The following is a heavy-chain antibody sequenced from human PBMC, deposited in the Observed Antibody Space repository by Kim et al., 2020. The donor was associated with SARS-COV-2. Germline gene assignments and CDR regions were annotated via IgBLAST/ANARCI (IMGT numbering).Heavy chain of an antibody. Sequence: YNPPLKTRVTISIDTSKNQFSRKLNSVTAADTAVYYCARELTWSSGAFDIWGQGTMVTVSS. V-gene: IGHV4-59*01. D-gene: IGHD3-16*01. J-gene: IGHJ3*02. CDR3: ARELTWSSGAFDI.